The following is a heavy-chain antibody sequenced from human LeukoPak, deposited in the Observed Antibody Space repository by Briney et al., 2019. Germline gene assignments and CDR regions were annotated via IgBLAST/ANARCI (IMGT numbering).Heavy chain of an antibody. V-gene: IGHV3-21*01. D-gene: IGHD3-3*01. CDR3: ARPERGYDFWSGAYYYYYYMDV. J-gene: IGHJ6*03. CDR2: ISSSSYI. CDR1: GFTFSSYS. Sequence: PGGSLRLSCAASGFTFSSYSMNWVRQAPGKGPEWVSSISSSSYIYYADSVKGRFTISRDNAKNSLYLQMNSLRAEDTAVYYCARPERGYDFWSGAYYYYYYMDVWGKGTTVTVSS.